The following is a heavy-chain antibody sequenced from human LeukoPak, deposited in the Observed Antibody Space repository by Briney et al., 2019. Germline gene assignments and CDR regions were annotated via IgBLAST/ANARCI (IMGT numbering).Heavy chain of an antibody. V-gene: IGHV1-24*01. CDR3: ATPSGSYAGDAFDI. D-gene: IGHD1-26*01. CDR1: GYTLTELS. Sequence: VGSVKVSCKVSGYTLTELSMHWVRQAPGKGLEWMGGFDPEDGETIYPQKFQGRVTMTEDTSTDTAYMELSSLRSEDTAVYYCATPSGSYAGDAFDIWGQGTMVTVSS. CDR2: FDPEDGET. J-gene: IGHJ3*02.